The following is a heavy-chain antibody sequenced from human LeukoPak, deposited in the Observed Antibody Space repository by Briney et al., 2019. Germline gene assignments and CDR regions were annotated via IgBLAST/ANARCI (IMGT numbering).Heavy chain of an antibody. CDR1: GGSISSGSYY. Sequence: PSETLSLTCTVSGGSISSGSYYWSWIRQPAGKGLEWIGRIYTSGSTNYNPSLKSRVTISVDTSKNQFSLKLSSVTAADTAVYYCARDALRTGTTDYWGQGTLVTVSS. D-gene: IGHD1-1*01. J-gene: IGHJ4*02. CDR2: IYTSGST. V-gene: IGHV4-61*02. CDR3: ARDALRTGTTDY.